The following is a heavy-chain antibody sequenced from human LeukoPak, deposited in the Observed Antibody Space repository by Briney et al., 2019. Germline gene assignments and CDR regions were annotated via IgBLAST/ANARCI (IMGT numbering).Heavy chain of an antibody. Sequence: PSETLSLTCAVSGGSISSSNWWSWVRQPPGKGLEWIGEIYHSGSTNYNPSLKSRVTISVDKSKNQFSLKLSSVTAADTAVYYCARRRRATYYYGSGSYGNFDYWGQGTLVTVSS. CDR1: GGSISSSNW. D-gene: IGHD3-10*01. CDR3: ARRRRATYYYGSGSYGNFDY. V-gene: IGHV4-4*02. CDR2: IYHSGST. J-gene: IGHJ4*02.